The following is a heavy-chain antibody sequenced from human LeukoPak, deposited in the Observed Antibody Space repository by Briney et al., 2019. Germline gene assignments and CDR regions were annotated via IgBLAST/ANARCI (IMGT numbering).Heavy chain of an antibody. CDR2: IFPGDSDT. CDR1: GYSFINYW. D-gene: IGHD1-14*01. CDR3: ASGDPFDY. Sequence: GESLQISCQGSGYSFINYWIGWVRQMPGEGLEWMGIIFPGDSDTRYSPSFQGQVTISADKSISTAYLQWSSLKASDTAMYYCASGDPFDYWGQGTLVTVSS. V-gene: IGHV5-51*01. J-gene: IGHJ4*02.